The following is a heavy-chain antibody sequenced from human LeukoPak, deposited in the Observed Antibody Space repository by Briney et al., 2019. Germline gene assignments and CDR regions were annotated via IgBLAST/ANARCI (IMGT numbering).Heavy chain of an antibody. V-gene: IGHV4-59*13. CDR1: GGSNCCFY. J-gene: IGHJ3*02. D-gene: IGHD2-15*01. CDR3: ARLCSGSSCYSDAFDI. Sequence: SETLSLTCSVSGGSNCCFYWIWIREPPGRGLVWIGYIYYSGSTSYKPSLKSRVTISVDTSKTQFSLKLSSVTAADTAVYCCARLCSGSSCYSDAFDIWGQGTMVTVSS. CDR2: IYYSGST.